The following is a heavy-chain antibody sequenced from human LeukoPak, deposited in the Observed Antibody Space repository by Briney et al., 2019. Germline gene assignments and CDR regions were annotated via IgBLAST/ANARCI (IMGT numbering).Heavy chain of an antibody. V-gene: IGHV1-18*01. J-gene: IGHJ4*02. Sequence: GASVKVSCKASGYTFSSYGISWVRQGPGQGLEWMGWISAYNGNRNYAQNLQGRVTITTDTSTSTAYMELRTLRSDDTAVYYCARDESRGPYYFDNWGQGTLVTVSS. CDR1: GYTFSSYG. CDR2: ISAYNGNR. CDR3: ARDESRGPYYFDN.